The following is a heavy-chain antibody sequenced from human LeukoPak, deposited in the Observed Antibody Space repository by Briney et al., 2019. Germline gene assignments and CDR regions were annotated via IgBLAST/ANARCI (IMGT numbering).Heavy chain of an antibody. Sequence: GASVKVSCKASGYTFTSYGISWVRQVPGQGLEWMGWISAYNGNTNYAQKLQGRVTMTTDTSTSTAYMELRSLRSDDTAVYYCARAGRDIVVVVAAPVSFDIWGQGTMVTVSS. D-gene: IGHD2-15*01. CDR3: ARAGRDIVVVVAAPVSFDI. CDR1: GYTFTSYG. V-gene: IGHV1-18*01. CDR2: ISAYNGNT. J-gene: IGHJ3*02.